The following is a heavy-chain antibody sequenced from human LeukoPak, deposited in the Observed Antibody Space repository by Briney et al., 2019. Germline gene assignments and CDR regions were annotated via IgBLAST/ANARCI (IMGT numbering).Heavy chain of an antibody. CDR1: GFTLSSYS. CDR2: ISGSADTT. V-gene: IGHV3-23*01. Sequence: PGGSLRLSCAASGFTLSSYSMNWVRQAPGKGLEWVSGISGSADTTWSADSVRGRFSISRDNSKNTLFLQMNSLRADDTAVYYCAKDTPRPPTYWGQGTLVTVSS. CDR3: AKDTPRPPTY. J-gene: IGHJ4*02.